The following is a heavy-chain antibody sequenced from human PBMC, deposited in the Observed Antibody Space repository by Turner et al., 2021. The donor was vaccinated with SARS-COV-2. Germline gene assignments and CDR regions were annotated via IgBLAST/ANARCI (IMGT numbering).Heavy chain of an antibody. CDR2: IWYDGSNK. CDR3: AREHPPSSWQTYYFDF. CDR1: GFTFSSYG. D-gene: IGHD6-13*01. J-gene: IGHJ4*02. V-gene: IGHV3-33*01. Sequence: QVQLVESGGGVVQPGRSRRHSCAASGFTFSSYGMHWVRQAPGKGLEWVSIIWYDGSNKYYADSVKGRFTISRDNSKNTLYLQMNSLRAEDTAVYYCAREHPPSSWQTYYFDFWGQGTLVNVSS.